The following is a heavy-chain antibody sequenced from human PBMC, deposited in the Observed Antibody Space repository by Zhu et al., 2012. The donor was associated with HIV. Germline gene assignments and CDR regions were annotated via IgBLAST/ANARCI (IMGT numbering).Heavy chain of an antibody. V-gene: IGHV4-34*01. CDR1: GGSFSGYY. CDR3: ASLDYYDSGGYYYAAFDI. D-gene: IGHD3-22*01. J-gene: IGHJ3*02. Sequence: QVHLQQWGAGLLKPSETLSLTCAVYGGSFSGYYWNWIRQPPGKGLEWIGEINHSGSTNYSPSLKSRVTISVDTSKNQFSLKLSSVTAADTAVYYCASLDYYDSGGYYYAAFDIWAKGQWSPSLQ. CDR2: INHSGST.